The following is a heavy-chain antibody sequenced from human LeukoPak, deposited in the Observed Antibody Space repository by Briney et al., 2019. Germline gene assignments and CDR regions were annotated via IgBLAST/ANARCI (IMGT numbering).Heavy chain of an antibody. CDR1: GFTFSSYA. J-gene: IGHJ4*02. D-gene: IGHD3-16*01. V-gene: IGHV3-23*01. CDR3: ARGWGDY. CDR2: ISGSGGST. Sequence: SGGSLRLSCAASGFTFSSYAMSWVRQAPGKGLEWVSAISGSGGSTYYADSVKGRFTISRDNAQNSLYLQMNSLRVEDSAVYYCARGWGDYWGQGTLVTVSS.